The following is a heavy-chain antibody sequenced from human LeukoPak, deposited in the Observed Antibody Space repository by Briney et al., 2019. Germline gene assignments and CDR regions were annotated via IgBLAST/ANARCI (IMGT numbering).Heavy chain of an antibody. J-gene: IGHJ4*02. CDR3: ARRLVSRSYYFDY. Sequence: PSETLSLTCTVSGGSVSSSSFYWGGIRQAPGKRLEWIGSISYTGSTYYNPSLKSRVTISVDTSKNHFSLRLTSVTAADTAVYYCARRLVSRSYYFDYWGQGTLVSVSS. D-gene: IGHD1-26*01. V-gene: IGHV4-39*01. CDR1: GGSVSSSSFY. CDR2: ISYTGST.